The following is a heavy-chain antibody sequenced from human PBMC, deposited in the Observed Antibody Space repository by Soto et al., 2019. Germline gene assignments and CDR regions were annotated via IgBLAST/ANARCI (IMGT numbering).Heavy chain of an antibody. CDR1: GCSISSSSYY. CDR2: IYYSGST. V-gene: IGHV4-39*01. D-gene: IGHD6-19*01. CDR3: ASRNIAVAGMFDY. J-gene: IGHJ4*02. Sequence: SETLSLTYTVSGCSISSSSYYWGWIRQPPGKGLEWIGSIYYSGSTYYNPSLKSRVTISVDTSKNQFSLKLSSVTAADTAVYYCASRNIAVAGMFDYWGQGTLVTVSS.